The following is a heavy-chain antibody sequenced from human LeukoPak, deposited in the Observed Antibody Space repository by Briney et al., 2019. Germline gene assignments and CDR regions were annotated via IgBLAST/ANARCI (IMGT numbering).Heavy chain of an antibody. V-gene: IGHV3-11*04. J-gene: IGHJ6*03. CDR2: ISSSGSTI. CDR1: GFTFSDYY. Sequence: PGGSLRLSCAASGFTFSDYYMSWIRQAPGKGLEWVSYISSSGSTIYYADSVKGRFTISRDNAKNSLYLQMNSLRAEDTAVYYCARDGGPSYYDFWSGYYYMDVWGKGTTVTVSS. D-gene: IGHD3-3*01. CDR3: ARDGGPSYYDFWSGYYYMDV.